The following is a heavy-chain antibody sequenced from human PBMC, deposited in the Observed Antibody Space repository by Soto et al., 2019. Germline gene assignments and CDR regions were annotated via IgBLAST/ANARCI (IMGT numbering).Heavy chain of an antibody. CDR2: ISSSGSTI. Sequence: PXESLRLSCAASGFSFSDYYMSWIRQAPGKGLEWVSYISSSGSTIYYADSVKGRFTISRDNAKNSLYLQMNSLRAEDTAVYYCARDAFSVVVVTADRTGDYGMDVWGQGTTVTVSS. J-gene: IGHJ6*02. V-gene: IGHV3-11*01. D-gene: IGHD2-2*01. CDR1: GFSFSDYY. CDR3: ARDAFSVVVVTADRTGDYGMDV.